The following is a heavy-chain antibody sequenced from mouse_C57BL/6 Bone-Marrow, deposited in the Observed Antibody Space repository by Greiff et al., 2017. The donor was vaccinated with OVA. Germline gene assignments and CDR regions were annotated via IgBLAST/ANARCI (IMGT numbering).Heavy chain of an antibody. D-gene: IGHD2-3*01. CDR1: GYTFTDYY. V-gene: IGHV1-19*01. J-gene: IGHJ3*01. Sequence: EVQLQQSGPVLVKPGASVKMSCKASGYTFTDYYMNWVKQSHGKSLEWIGVINPYNGGTSYNQKFKGKATLTVDKSSSTAYMVLNSLTSEDSAVYYCAREDDWFAYWGQGTLVTVSA. CDR2: INPYNGGT. CDR3: AREDDWFAY.